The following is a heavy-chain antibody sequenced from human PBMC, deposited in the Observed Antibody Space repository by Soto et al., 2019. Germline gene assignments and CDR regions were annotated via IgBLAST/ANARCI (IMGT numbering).Heavy chain of an antibody. Sequence: EVQLLESGGGLVQPGGSLRLSCAASGFTFTNYAMTWVRQAPGKGLEWVSISSGSGSGGSTNYADSVKGGFTISRDNSKNTLYLQMNTMRVEDTAVYYCAKARDDYRNYVFDYWGQGTLVTVSS. CDR2: SSGSGSGGST. J-gene: IGHJ4*02. V-gene: IGHV3-23*01. D-gene: IGHD4-4*01. CDR1: GFTFTNYA. CDR3: AKARDDYRNYVFDY.